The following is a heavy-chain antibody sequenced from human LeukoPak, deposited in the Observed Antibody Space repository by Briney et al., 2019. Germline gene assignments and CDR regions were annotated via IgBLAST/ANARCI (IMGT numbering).Heavy chain of an antibody. CDR1: GGSFSGYY. D-gene: IGHD3-22*01. CDR3: ARVCSFYSGYYPPYYYYYMDV. V-gene: IGHV4-34*01. CDR2: INHSGST. Sequence: SETLSLTCAVYGGSFSGYYWSWIRQPPGKGLEWIGEINHSGSTNYNPSLKSRVTISVDTSKNQFSLKLSSVTAADTAVYYCARVCSFYSGYYPPYYYYYMDVRGKGTTVTVSS. J-gene: IGHJ6*03.